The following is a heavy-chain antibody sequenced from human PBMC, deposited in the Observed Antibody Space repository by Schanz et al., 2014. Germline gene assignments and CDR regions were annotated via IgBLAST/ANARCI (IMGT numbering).Heavy chain of an antibody. CDR2: ISYDGSNK. J-gene: IGHJ4*02. D-gene: IGHD5-12*01. V-gene: IGHV3-30-3*01. CDR1: GFTFSSYA. CDR3: ASPSGYSDYGTYFDY. Sequence: VQLLESGGGLVQPGGSLRLSCAASGFTFSSYAMSWVRQAPGKGLEWVAVISYDGSNKYYADSVKGRFTISRDNSKNTLYLQMNSLRTEDTAVYYCASPSGYSDYGTYFDYWGQGTLVTVSS.